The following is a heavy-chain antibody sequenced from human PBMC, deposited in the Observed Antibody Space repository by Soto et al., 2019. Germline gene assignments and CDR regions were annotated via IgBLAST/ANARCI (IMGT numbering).Heavy chain of an antibody. CDR2: ISYDGSNK. V-gene: IGHV3-30-3*01. CDR3: ARDSGFGELTPDY. CDR1: GFTFSSYA. Sequence: QVQLVESGGGVVQPGRSLRLSCAASGFTFSSYAMHWVRQAPGKGLEWVAVISYDGSNKYYADSVKGRFTISRDNSKNTLYLQMNSLRAEDTAVYYCARDSGFGELTPDYWGQGTLVTVSS. D-gene: IGHD3-10*01. J-gene: IGHJ4*02.